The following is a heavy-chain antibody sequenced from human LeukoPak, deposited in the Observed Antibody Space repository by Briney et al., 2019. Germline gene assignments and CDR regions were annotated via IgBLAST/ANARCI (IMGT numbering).Heavy chain of an antibody. J-gene: IGHJ5*02. Sequence: AGGSLRLSCAASGFTFSSYEMNWVRQAPGKGLEWDSYISSSGSTIYYADSVKGRFTLSRDNAKNSLYLQMNSLRAEDTAVYYCARGTGYCLDPWGQGTPVTVSS. CDR3: ARGTGYCLDP. D-gene: IGHD7-27*01. V-gene: IGHV3-48*03. CDR2: ISSSGSTI. CDR1: GFTFSSYE.